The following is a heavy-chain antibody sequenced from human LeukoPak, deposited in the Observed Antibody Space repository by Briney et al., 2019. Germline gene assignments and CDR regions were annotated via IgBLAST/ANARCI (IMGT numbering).Heavy chain of an antibody. J-gene: IGHJ6*03. CDR2: INSDGSST. Sequence: GGSLRLSCAASGFTFSSYWMHWVRHAPGKGLVWVSRINSDGSSTSYADSVKGRFTISRDNAKNTLYLQMNSLRAEDTAVYYCAREGVDDYYYMDVWGKGTTVTISS. CDR1: GFTFSSYW. CDR3: AREGVDDYYYMDV. D-gene: IGHD3-16*01. V-gene: IGHV3-74*01.